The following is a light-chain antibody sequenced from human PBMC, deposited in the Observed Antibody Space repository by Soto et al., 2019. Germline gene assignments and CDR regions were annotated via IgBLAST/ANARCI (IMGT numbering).Light chain of an antibody. CDR2: AAS. V-gene: IGKV1-39*01. CDR3: QQSYSTPRYT. Sequence: DIQMTPSPSSLSASVGDRVTITCRASQSISSYLNWYQQKPGKAPKLLIYAASILQSGVSSRFSGSVSGTDFTLTISSLQPEDFATYYCQQSYSTPRYTFGQGTKVDIK. J-gene: IGKJ2*01. CDR1: QSISSY.